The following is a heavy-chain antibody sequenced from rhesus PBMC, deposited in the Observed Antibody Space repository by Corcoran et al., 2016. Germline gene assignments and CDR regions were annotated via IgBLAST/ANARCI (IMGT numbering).Heavy chain of an antibody. CDR1: GFTFSSYD. Sequence: EVQLVESGGGLVQPGGSLRLSCAASGFTFSSYDMHWVRQAPGKGLEWVAVISYDGSKKYYADSVKDRFTISRDNAKNSLFLQMNSLRAEDTAVYYCTRGGYYYSGSYYYSDYWGQGVLVTVSS. D-gene: IGHD3-16*01. CDR2: ISYDGSKK. J-gene: IGHJ4*01. CDR3: TRGGYYYSGSYYYSDY. V-gene: IGHV3-54*02.